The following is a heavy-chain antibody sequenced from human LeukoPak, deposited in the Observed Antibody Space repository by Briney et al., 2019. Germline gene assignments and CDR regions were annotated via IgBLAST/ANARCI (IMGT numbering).Heavy chain of an antibody. J-gene: IGHJ4*02. CDR2: ITYSGST. V-gene: IGHV4-30-4*01. CDR1: GGSISSDDYY. Sequence: PSAALSLTCTVSGGSISSDDYYWSWIRQPPGKGLEWIGHITYSGSTDYSPSLRSRVTMSVDTSKNQFSLKLNSVTAAETAMYFCARGGVGGYDYFDSWGQGTLVAVSS. CDR3: ARGGVGGYDYFDS. D-gene: IGHD5-12*01.